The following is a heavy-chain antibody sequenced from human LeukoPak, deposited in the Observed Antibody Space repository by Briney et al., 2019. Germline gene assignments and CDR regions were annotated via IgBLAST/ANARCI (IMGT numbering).Heavy chain of an antibody. V-gene: IGHV3-23*01. CDR1: GFTFSIYA. CDR3: AKGLRYSGRSYYYYGMDV. Sequence: GGSLRLSCAASGFTFSIYAMSWVRQAPGKGLEWVSGISGSGGTTYYADSVKGRFTISRDNSKNTLYLQMNSLRAEDTAAYYCAKGLRYSGRSYYYYGMDVWGQGTTVTVSS. CDR2: ISGSGGTT. J-gene: IGHJ6*02. D-gene: IGHD3-9*01.